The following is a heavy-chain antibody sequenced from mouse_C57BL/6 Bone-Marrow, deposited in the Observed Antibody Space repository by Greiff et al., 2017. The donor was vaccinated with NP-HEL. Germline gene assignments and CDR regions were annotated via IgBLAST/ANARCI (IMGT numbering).Heavy chain of an antibody. D-gene: IGHD1-1*02. CDR2: INPGGGGS. CDR1: GYAFTNYL. Sequence: VQLQQSGAELVRPGTSVKVSCKASGYAFTNYLIEWVKQRPGQGLEWIGVINPGGGGSNYNEKFKGKATLTADNSSSTAYMQLSCLRSKDSEVDFCAIRWSGIGGWGQVTLVTVSA. V-gene: IGHV1-54*01. J-gene: IGHJ3*01. CDR3: AIRWSGIGG.